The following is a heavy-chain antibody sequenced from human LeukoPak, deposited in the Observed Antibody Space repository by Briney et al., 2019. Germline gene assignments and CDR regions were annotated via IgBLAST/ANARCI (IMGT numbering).Heavy chain of an antibody. D-gene: IGHD1-26*01. J-gene: IGHJ4*02. CDR1: GYSFTSYY. V-gene: IGHV5-51*07. CDR2: IYPGDSDI. CDR3: ARMGLRSGSRDY. Sequence: GESLKISCKGSGYSFTSYYIGWVHQMPGKGLEWMGIIYPGDSDIRYSPSFQGQVTISADKSISTAYLEWSSLKASDTAVYYCARMGLRSGSRDYWGQGTLVTVSS.